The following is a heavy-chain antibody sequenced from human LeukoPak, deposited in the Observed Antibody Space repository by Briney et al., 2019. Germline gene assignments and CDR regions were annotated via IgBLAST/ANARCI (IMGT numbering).Heavy chain of an antibody. J-gene: IGHJ3*02. CDR1: GYTFTGYY. Sequence: ASVKVSCKTSGYTFTGYYMHWVRQPPGPGLERMGWISPSSGGTNYAQKFQGRVTMTRDTSINTAYMELSRLRSDDTAVYYCARRGSRIDAFDIWGQGTMVTVSP. V-gene: IGHV1-2*02. CDR3: ARRGSRIDAFDI. D-gene: IGHD2-15*01. CDR2: ISPSSGGT.